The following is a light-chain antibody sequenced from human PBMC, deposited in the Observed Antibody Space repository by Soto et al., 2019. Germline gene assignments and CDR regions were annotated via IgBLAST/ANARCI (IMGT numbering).Light chain of an antibody. CDR2: KAS. CDR3: QQYNSYRA. J-gene: IGKJ1*01. Sequence: DIQMTQSPSTLSASVGDRVTITCRASQSISNWLAWHQQKPGKAPKLLIYKASNLESGVPSRFSGSGSGTEFTLTISSLQPDDFATYYCQQYNSYRAFXQGTKVDIK. V-gene: IGKV1-5*03. CDR1: QSISNW.